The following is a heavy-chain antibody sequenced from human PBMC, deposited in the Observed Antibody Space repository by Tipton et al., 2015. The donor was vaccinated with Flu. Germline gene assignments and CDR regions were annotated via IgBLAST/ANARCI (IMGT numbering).Heavy chain of an antibody. CDR2: TYYRSNSYN. J-gene: IGHJ4*02. V-gene: IGHV6-1*01. D-gene: IGHD3-10*01. CDR3: ARGGYYFGSGSYTGFDY. Sequence: GLVKPSQTLSLTCAISGDSVSSNSAAWNWIRQSPSRGLEWLGRTYYRSNSYNDYAVSVKSRITINPDTSKNQLSLQLNSVTPEDTAVYYCARGGYYFGSGSYTGFDYWGQGTLVTVSS. CDR1: GDSVSSNSAA.